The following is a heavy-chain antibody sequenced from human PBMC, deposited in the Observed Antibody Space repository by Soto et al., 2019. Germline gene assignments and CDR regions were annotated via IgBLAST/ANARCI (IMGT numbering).Heavy chain of an antibody. J-gene: IGHJ6*02. CDR1: GFTFSDHY. Sequence: GGSLRLSCAASGFTFSDHYMDWVRQAPGKGLEWVGRTRNKANSYTTEYAASVKGRFTISRDDSKNSLYLQMNSLKTEDTAVYYCARDVPVTVFGYYYYGMDVWGQGTTVTVSS. V-gene: IGHV3-72*01. CDR2: TRNKANSYTT. CDR3: ARDVPVTVFGYYYYGMDV. D-gene: IGHD3-3*01.